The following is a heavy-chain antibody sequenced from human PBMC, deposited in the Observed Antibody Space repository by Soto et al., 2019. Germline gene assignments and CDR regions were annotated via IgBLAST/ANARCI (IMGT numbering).Heavy chain of an antibody. D-gene: IGHD1-26*01. J-gene: IGHJ6*02. CDR1: GYTFTGYY. CDR2: IIPIFGTA. Sequence: SVKVSCKASGYTFTGYYMHWVRQAPGQGLEWMGWIIPIFGTANYAQKFQGRVTITADESTSTAYMELSSLRSEDTAVYYCAGDQYSGSSAVGDYYYYSGMDVWGQGTTVTVSS. V-gene: IGHV1-69*13. CDR3: AGDQYSGSSAVGDYYYYSGMDV.